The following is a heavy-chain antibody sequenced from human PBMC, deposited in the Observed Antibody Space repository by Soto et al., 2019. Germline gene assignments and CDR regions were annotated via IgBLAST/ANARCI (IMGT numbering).Heavy chain of an antibody. D-gene: IGHD6-6*01. CDR3: ARVSPRAARPLDYFDY. V-gene: IGHV4-59*01. Sequence: SETLSLTCTVSGGSISSYYWSWIRQPPGKGLEWIGYIYYSGSTNYNPSLKSRVTISVDTSKNQFSLKLSSVTAADTAVYYCARVSPRAARPLDYFDYWGQGTLVTVSS. J-gene: IGHJ4*02. CDR1: GGSISSYY. CDR2: IYYSGST.